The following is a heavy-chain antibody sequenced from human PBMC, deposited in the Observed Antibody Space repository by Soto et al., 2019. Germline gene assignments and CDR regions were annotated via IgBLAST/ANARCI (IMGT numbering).Heavy chain of an antibody. J-gene: IGHJ4*02. Sequence: PGGSLRLSCAASGFTFSSYWMSWVRQAPGKGLEWVANIKQDGSEKYYVDSVKGRFTISRDNSKNTLYLQMNSLRAEDTAVYYCAKQGSPGVGDIPYYFDYWGQGTLVTVS. CDR1: GFTFSSYW. V-gene: IGHV3-7*01. D-gene: IGHD1-26*01. CDR3: AKQGSPGVGDIPYYFDY. CDR2: IKQDGSEK.